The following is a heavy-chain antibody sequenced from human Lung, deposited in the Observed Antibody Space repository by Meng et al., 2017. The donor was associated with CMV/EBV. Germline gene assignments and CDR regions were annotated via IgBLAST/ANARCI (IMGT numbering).Heavy chain of an antibody. D-gene: IGHD2-2*01. V-gene: IGHV1-69*04. Sequence: GDYSSYSVRWVRQAPRQGLEWMGRIIPVRGITNYAQKFQGRVTITADRSTSTFYMELSSLRSEDTAMYYCAREQYCSNTNCFNWFDSWAQGTLVTVSS. CDR2: IIPVRGIT. CDR1: GDYSSYS. J-gene: IGHJ5*01. CDR3: AREQYCSNTNCFNWFDS.